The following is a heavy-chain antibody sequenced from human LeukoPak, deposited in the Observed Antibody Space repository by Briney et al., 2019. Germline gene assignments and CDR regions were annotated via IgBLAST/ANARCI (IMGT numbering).Heavy chain of an antibody. CDR1: GFTFSRYW. Sequence: GGSLRLSCAASGFTFSRYWMHWVRQAPGQGLMWVSRINSHGSSTNYADSVKGRFTISRDNAKNTLYLQMNTLRAEDTAVYYCAALEDDYADYWGQGTLVTVSS. D-gene: IGHD2-15*01. J-gene: IGHJ4*02. CDR2: INSHGSST. V-gene: IGHV3-74*01. CDR3: AALEDDYADY.